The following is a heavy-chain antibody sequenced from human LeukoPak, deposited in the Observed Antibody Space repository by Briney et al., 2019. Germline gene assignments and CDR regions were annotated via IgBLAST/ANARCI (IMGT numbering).Heavy chain of an antibody. Sequence: ASVKVSCKASGYTFTSYYMHWVRQAPRQGLEWMGIINPSGGSTSYARKFQGRVTMTRDTSTSTVYMELSSLRSEDTAVYYCTCTRMVRGVIAGGDYWGQGTLVTVSS. CDR3: TCTRMVRGVIAGGDY. CDR2: INPSGGST. V-gene: IGHV1-46*03. CDR1: GYTFTSYY. D-gene: IGHD3-10*01. J-gene: IGHJ4*02.